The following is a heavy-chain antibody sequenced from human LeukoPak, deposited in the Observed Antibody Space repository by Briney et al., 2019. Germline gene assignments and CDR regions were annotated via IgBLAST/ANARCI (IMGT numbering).Heavy chain of an antibody. CDR1: GFTFSDYW. CDR2: IDTDGSSA. V-gene: IGHV3-74*01. J-gene: IGHJ4*02. Sequence: GGSLRLSCAASGFTFSDYWMHSVRQAPGKGLVWVSRIDTDGSSATYADSVKGRFTISRDNAKNTVYLQMNSLRVEDTGVYYCASALTTVTPHFHYWGQGTLVTVSS. D-gene: IGHD4-17*01. CDR3: ASALTTVTPHFHY.